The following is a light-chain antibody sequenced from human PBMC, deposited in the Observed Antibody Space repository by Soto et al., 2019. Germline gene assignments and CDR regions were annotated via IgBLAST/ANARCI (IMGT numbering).Light chain of an antibody. CDR3: QQFSSYPLT. Sequence: EIVLTQSPGTLSLSPMERATLSFMASQTVRNNYLAWYQQKPGQPPRLLIYDASSRATGIPDRFSGGGSGTDFTLTISSLEPEDFAADYCQQFSSYPLTFGGGTKVDIK. CDR2: DAS. J-gene: IGKJ4*01. CDR1: QTVRNNY. V-gene: IGKV3-20*01.